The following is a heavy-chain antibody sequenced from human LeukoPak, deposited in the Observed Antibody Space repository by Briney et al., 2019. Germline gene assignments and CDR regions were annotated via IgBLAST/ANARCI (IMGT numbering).Heavy chain of an antibody. J-gene: IGHJ4*02. CDR1: GYSFTGYY. V-gene: IGHV1-2*07. Sequence: ASVKVSCKASGYSFTGYYLHWVRQAPGQGFECMGWINPGTGVTDYAHKFQGRVTMTRDTSISTAYMELSSLKSDDTAVYCCARDTVAWDFDFWGQGTLVTVSS. CDR3: ARDTVAWDFDF. D-gene: IGHD4-23*01. CDR2: INPGTGVT.